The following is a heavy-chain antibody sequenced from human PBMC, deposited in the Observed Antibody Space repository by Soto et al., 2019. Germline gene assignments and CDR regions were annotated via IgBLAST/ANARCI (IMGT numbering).Heavy chain of an antibody. Sequence: EVQLVESGGGLVQPGGSLRLSCAASGFTVSSNYMSWVRQAPGKGPEWVSVTYSGGSTYYADSVEGRFTISRDNSKNTLYLQMNSLRAEDTAVYYCARAPSWTAGPFDYWGQGTLVTVSS. CDR3: ARAPSWTAGPFDY. D-gene: IGHD6-25*01. CDR1: GFTVSSNY. V-gene: IGHV3-66*01. CDR2: TYSGGST. J-gene: IGHJ4*02.